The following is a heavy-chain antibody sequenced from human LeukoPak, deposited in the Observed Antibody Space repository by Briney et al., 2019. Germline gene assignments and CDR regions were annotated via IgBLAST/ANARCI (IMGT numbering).Heavy chain of an antibody. J-gene: IGHJ4*02. D-gene: IGHD6-19*01. CDR3: TTEEPIAVAGSY. CDR1: GFTFGDYA. CDR2: IRSKAYGGTT. V-gene: IGHV3-49*04. Sequence: PGGSLRLSCTASGFTFGDYAMSWVRQAPGKGLEWVGFIRSKAYGGTTEYAASVKGRFTISRDDSKSIAYLQMNSLKTEDTAVYYCTTEEPIAVAGSYWGQGTLVTVSS.